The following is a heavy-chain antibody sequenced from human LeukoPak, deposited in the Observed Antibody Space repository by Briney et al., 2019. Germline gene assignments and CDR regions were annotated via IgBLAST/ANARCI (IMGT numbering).Heavy chain of an antibody. Sequence: GGSLRLSCAASRFTFSSYGMHWVRQAPGKGLEWVAFIRYDGSNKYYADSVKGRFTISRDNSRNTLYLQMNSLRAEDTAVYYCAKVLRISSSWYGGGNYFDYWGQGTLVTVSS. CDR1: RFTFSSYG. CDR2: IRYDGSNK. J-gene: IGHJ4*02. V-gene: IGHV3-30*02. D-gene: IGHD6-13*01. CDR3: AKVLRISSSWYGGGNYFDY.